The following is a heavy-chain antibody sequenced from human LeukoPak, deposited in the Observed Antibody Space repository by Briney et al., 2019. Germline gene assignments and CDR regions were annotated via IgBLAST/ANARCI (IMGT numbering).Heavy chain of an antibody. CDR1: GYTFTGYY. D-gene: IGHD6-19*01. CDR3: ARDLAVASFDY. CDR2: INPNSGGT. J-gene: IGHJ4*02. Sequence: ASVKVSCKASGYTFTGYYMHWVRQAPGQGLEWMGWINPNSGGTNYARKFQGRVTMTRDTSISTAYMELSRLRSDDTAVYYCARDLAVASFDYWGQGTLVTVSS. V-gene: IGHV1-2*02.